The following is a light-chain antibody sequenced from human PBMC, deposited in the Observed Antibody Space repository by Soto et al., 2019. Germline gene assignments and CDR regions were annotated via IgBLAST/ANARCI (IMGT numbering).Light chain of an antibody. CDR1: QSINSW. Sequence: DIQMTQSPSTLSASVGDRITITCRASQSINSWLAWYQQKPGKAPNLLIYDASSLESGVPSRFSGSGSGTEFTLTISSLQPDDFATYYCQQYNSYTWTFGQGTKVDI. V-gene: IGKV1-5*01. CDR3: QQYNSYTWT. J-gene: IGKJ1*01. CDR2: DAS.